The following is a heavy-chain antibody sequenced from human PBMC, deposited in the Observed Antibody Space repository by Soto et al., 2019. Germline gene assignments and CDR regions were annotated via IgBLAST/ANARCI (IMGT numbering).Heavy chain of an antibody. CDR2: IDPSDSYT. CDR3: ARVRSSSTSCYTHSNWFDP. J-gene: IGHJ5*02. CDR1: GYSFTSYW. D-gene: IGHD2-2*02. Sequence: GESLKISCNGSGYSFTSYWISWVRQMPGKGLEWMGRIDPSDSYTNYSPSFQGHVTISADKSISTAYLQWSSLKASDTAMYYCARVRSSSTSCYTHSNWFDPWGQGTLVTVYS. V-gene: IGHV5-10-1*01.